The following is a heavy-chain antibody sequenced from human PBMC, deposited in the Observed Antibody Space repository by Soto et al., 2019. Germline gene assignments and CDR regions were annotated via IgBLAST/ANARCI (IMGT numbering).Heavy chain of an antibody. CDR3: ARDHYDILTGRLFDY. D-gene: IGHD3-9*01. J-gene: IGHJ4*02. Sequence: ASVKVSCKASGYTFTTYDIHWVRQATGQGLEWMGWISANSGNTNYAQKLQGRVTMTTDTSTSTAYMELRSLRSDDTAVYYCARDHYDILTGRLFDYWGQGTLVTVSS. CDR1: GYTFTTYD. V-gene: IGHV1-18*01. CDR2: ISANSGNT.